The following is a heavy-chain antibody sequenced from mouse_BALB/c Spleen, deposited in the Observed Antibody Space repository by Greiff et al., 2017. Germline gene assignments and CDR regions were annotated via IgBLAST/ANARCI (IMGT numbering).Heavy chain of an antibody. CDR3: ARGEGYFDV. J-gene: IGHJ1*01. V-gene: IGHV5-17*02. CDR2: ISSGSSTI. CDR1: GFTFSSFG. Sequence: EVKLVESGGGLVQPGGSRKLSCAASGFTFSSFGMHWVRQAPEKGLEWVAYISSGSSTIYYADTVKGRFTISRDNPKNTLFLQMTSLRSEDTAMYYCARGEGYFDVWGAGTTVTVSS.